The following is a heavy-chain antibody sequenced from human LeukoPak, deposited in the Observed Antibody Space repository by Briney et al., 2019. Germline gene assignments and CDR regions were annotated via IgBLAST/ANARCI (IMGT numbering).Heavy chain of an antibody. D-gene: IGHD6-19*01. CDR2: INQDGSEK. CDR3: ARGMSSGWYQNAFDI. J-gene: IGHJ6*04. Sequence: GGSLRLSCAASGFTFSNYWMNWVRQAPGKGLEWVANINQDGSEKYYVDSVKGRFTISRDNAKNSLYLQMNSLLAEDTAVYYCARGMSSGWYQNAFDIWGKGTTVTISS. V-gene: IGHV3-7*01. CDR1: GFTFSNYW.